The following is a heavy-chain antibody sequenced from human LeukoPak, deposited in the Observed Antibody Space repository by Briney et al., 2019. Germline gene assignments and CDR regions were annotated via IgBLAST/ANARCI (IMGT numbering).Heavy chain of an antibody. Sequence: SETLSLTCTVSGGSISSYYWSWIRQPPGKGLEWIGYIYYSGSTNYNPSLKSRVTISVDTSKNQFSLKLSSVTAADTAVYYCARGEMATIYLDYWGQGTLVTVSS. CDR1: GGSISSYY. CDR3: ARGEMATIYLDY. V-gene: IGHV4-59*01. CDR2: IYYSGST. J-gene: IGHJ4*02. D-gene: IGHD5-24*01.